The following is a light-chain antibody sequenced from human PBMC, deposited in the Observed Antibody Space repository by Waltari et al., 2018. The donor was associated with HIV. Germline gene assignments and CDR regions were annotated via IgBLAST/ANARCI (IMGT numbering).Light chain of an antibody. CDR3: QQYNSDFYT. V-gene: IGKV1-5*03. CDR2: KAS. J-gene: IGKJ2*01. CDR1: QNVESW. Sequence: IQMTQSPSILAASVGDRVTIPCRASQNVESWLAWCQQRPGKAPKLLIYKASTLQYGVPARFTGSGSGTNFTLTINSLHPDDFATYYCQQYNSDFYTFGLGTRLDLK.